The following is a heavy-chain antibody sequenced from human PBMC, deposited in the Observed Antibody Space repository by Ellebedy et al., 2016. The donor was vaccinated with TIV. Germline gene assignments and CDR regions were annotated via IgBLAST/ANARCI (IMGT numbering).Heavy chain of an antibody. V-gene: IGHV4-39*01. CDR3: ARRIRRYSRRGGGWFDP. CDR1: GASIRSYY. CDR2: IYYSGST. J-gene: IGHJ5*02. Sequence: MPSETLSLTCTASGASIRSYYWGWIRQPPGKGLEWIGSIYYSGSTYYNPSLKSRVTISVDTSKNQFSLKLSSVTAADTAVYYCARRIRRYSRRGGGWFDPWGQGTLVTVSS. D-gene: IGHD6-13*01.